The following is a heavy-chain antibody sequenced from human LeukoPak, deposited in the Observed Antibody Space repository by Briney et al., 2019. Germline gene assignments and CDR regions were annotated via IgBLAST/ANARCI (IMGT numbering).Heavy chain of an antibody. J-gene: IGHJ4*02. CDR1: GGSISSYY. V-gene: IGHV4-59*01. D-gene: IGHD2-2*01. CDR2: IYYSGST. Sequence: PSETLSLTCTVSGGSISSYYWSWIRQPPGKGLEWIGYIYYSGSTNYNPSLKSRVTISVDTSKNQFSLKLSSVTAADTAVYYCARDSYCSSTSCLNQGFDYWGQGTLVTVSS. CDR3: ARDSYCSSTSCLNQGFDY.